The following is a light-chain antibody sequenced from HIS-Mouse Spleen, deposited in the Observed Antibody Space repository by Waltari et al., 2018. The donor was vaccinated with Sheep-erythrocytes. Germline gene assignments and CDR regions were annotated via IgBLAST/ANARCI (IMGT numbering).Light chain of an antibody. CDR2: DAS. J-gene: IGKJ5*01. CDR1: QRVSSY. Sequence: EIVLTQSPATLSLSPGERATLPCRASQRVSSYSAWYQQKPGQAPRLLIYDASNRATGIPARFSGSGSGTDFTLTISSLEPEDFAVYYCQQRSNWPPITFGQGTRLEIK. CDR3: QQRSNWPPIT. V-gene: IGKV3-11*01.